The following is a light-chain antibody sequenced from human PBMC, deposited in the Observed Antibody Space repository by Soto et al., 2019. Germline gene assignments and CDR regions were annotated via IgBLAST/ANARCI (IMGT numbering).Light chain of an antibody. CDR3: LQYGSSSIT. CDR2: AAS. CDR1: HSVSSSY. Sequence: EIVLTQSPGTLSLSPGERATLSCRASHSVSSSYLAWYQQKPGQAPRLLIYAASIRATDIPDRFSGSGSGTDFTLTISRLEPEDFAVFYCLQYGSSSITFGQGTRLEIK. V-gene: IGKV3-20*01. J-gene: IGKJ5*01.